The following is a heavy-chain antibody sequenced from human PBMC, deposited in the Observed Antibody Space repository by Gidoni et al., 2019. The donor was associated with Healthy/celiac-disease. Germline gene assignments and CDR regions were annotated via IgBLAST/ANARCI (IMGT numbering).Heavy chain of an antibody. Sequence: QKLQGRVTMTTDTSTSTAYMELRSLRSDDTAVYYCARDSRLTGYRGPDYWGQGTLVTVSS. D-gene: IGHD3-9*01. J-gene: IGHJ4*02. CDR3: ARDSRLTGYRGPDY. V-gene: IGHV1-18*01.